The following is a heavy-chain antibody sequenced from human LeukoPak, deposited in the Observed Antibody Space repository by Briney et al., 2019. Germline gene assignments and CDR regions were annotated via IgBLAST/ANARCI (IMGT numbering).Heavy chain of an antibody. CDR3: ARGQGEVDYFGY. Sequence: SETLSLTCAVYGGSFSGYYWSWIRQPPGKGLEWIGEINHSGSTNYNPSLKSRVTISVDTSKNQFSLKLSSVTAADTAVYYCARGQGEVDYFGYWGQGTLVTVSS. D-gene: IGHD3-16*01. J-gene: IGHJ4*02. CDR2: INHSGST. V-gene: IGHV4-34*01. CDR1: GGSFSGYY.